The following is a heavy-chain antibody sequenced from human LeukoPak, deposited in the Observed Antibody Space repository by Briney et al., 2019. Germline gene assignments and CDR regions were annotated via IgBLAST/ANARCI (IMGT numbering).Heavy chain of an antibody. V-gene: IGHV3-74*01. J-gene: IGHJ5*01. CDR1: GFTFSSYW. CDR3: AKAATYFYGSVTYDWFES. Sequence: GGSLRLSCEASGFTFSSYWMHWVRQVPGKGLMWVSRIESNGLTLYADSVRDRFTISRDNGKSTIYLQMNSLRVDDTAIYYCAKAATYFYGSVTYDWFESWGQGTLVTVSS. D-gene: IGHD3-10*01. CDR2: IESNGLT.